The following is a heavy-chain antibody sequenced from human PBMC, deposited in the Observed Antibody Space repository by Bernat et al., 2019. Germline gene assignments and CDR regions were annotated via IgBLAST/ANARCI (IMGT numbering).Heavy chain of an antibody. V-gene: IGHV3-23*01. Sequence: EVQLLESGGGLVQPGGSLRLSCAASGFTFSSYAMSWVRQAPGKGLEWVSAISGSGGSTYYADSVKGRFTISRDNSKNTLYLQMNSLRAEDTAVYYCARGHDGYNIHFDLWGRGTLVTVSS. CDR2: ISGSGGST. CDR1: GFTFSSYA. CDR3: ARGHDGYNIHFDL. J-gene: IGHJ2*01. D-gene: IGHD5-24*01.